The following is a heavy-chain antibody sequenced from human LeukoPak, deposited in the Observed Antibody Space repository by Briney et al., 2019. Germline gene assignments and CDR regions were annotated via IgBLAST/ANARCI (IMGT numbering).Heavy chain of an antibody. D-gene: IGHD3-3*01. CDR1: GFTFSSYS. CDR2: ISSSSSYI. V-gene: IGHV3-21*01. J-gene: IGHJ4*02. CDR3: ARDNGGYYDSSRSQGY. Sequence: GGSLRLFCAASGFTFSSYSMNWVRQAPGKGLEWVSSISSSSSYIYYADSVKGPFTISRDNAKNSLYLQMNSLRAEDTAVYYCARDNGGYYDSSRSQGYWGQGTLVTVSS.